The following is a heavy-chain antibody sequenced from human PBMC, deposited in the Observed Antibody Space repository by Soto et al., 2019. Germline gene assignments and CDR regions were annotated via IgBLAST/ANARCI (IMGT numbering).Heavy chain of an antibody. CDR1: GITFSDCY. J-gene: IGHJ2*01. CDR2: MSSSGNNI. V-gene: IGHV3-11*01. D-gene: IGHD2-21*02. CDR3: AKGRPYCGGDCFSWYFDL. Sequence: QVHLVESGGGLVKPGGSLRLSCAASGITFSDCYMNWIRQAPGKGLEWVSYMSSSGNNINYAGSVRGRFTVSRDNAKNSLYLQMNSLRAEDTALYYCAKGRPYCGGDCFSWYFDLWGRGTLVTVSS.